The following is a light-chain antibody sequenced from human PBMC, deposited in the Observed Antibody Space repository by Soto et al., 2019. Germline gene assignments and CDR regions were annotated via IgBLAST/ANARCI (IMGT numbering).Light chain of an antibody. CDR1: QAIGNY. Sequence: DIQVAQFPSSLSASVGDRVTITCRASQAIGNYLAWYQQKPGKVPKLLIYAASTLQSGVPSRFSGSRSGTHFTLTVSSLQPEDVATYYCQKYNGVPLSFGPGTKVEIK. CDR3: QKYNGVPLS. CDR2: AAS. V-gene: IGKV1-27*01. J-gene: IGKJ3*01.